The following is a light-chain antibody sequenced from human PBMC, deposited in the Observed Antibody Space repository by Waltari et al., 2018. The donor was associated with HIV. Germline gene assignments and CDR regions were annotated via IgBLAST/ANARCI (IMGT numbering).Light chain of an antibody. Sequence: QSALTQPASVSGSPGQTITISCPGTSSDVGVSNSVSWYQQHPGKAPKLIIFEVSIRPSGVSKRFSGSKSGNTASLTISGLQAEDDADYYCSSSTSSSTLIFGGGTKLTVL. CDR2: EVS. J-gene: IGLJ2*01. V-gene: IGLV2-14*01. CDR1: SSDVGVSNS. CDR3: SSSTSSSTLI.